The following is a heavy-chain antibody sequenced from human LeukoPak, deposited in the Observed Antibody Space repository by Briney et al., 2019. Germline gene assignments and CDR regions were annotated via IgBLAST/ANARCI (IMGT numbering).Heavy chain of an antibody. D-gene: IGHD3-3*01. CDR3: ARAYYDFWSGYQNWFDP. CDR2: ISGSSTST. Sequence: GGSLRLSCAASGFTFSSYAMAWVRQAPGKGLEWVSTISGSSTSTYYADSVKGRFTISRDNSENALSLQMNSLRAEDTAVYYCARAYYDFWSGYQNWFDPWGQGTLVTVSS. CDR1: GFTFSSYA. V-gene: IGHV3-23*01. J-gene: IGHJ5*02.